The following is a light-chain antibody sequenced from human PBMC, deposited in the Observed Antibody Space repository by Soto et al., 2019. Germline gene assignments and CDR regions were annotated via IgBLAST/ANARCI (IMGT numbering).Light chain of an antibody. J-gene: IGKJ2*01. V-gene: IGKV3-20*01. CDR3: QQYDTSIWAYT. CDR2: GAS. Sequence: EVVLTQSPVTLSLSPGERATLSCRASQSVSSSYLAWYQQKPGQAPRVLIYGASSRATGIPDRFSGSGSGTDFTLTISRLEPEDFAVYYCQQYDTSIWAYTFGQGTKLEIK. CDR1: QSVSSSY.